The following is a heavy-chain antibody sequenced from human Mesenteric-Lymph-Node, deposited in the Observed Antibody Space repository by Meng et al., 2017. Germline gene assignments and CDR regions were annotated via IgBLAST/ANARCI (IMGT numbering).Heavy chain of an antibody. V-gene: IGHV1-3*01. D-gene: IGHD6-13*01. CDR1: GYTFTSYA. Sequence: ASVKVSCKASGYTFTSYAMHWVRQAPGQRLEWMGWINAGNGNTKYSQKFQGRVTITRDTSASTDYMELSSLRSEDTAVYYCARVIAAAGTGYYYYGMDVWGQGTTVTVSS. CDR2: INAGNGNT. J-gene: IGHJ6*02. CDR3: ARVIAAAGTGYYYYGMDV.